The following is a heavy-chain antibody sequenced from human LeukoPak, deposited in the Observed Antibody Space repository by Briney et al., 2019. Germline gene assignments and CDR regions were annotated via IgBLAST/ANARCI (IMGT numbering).Heavy chain of an antibody. Sequence: GGSLRLSCAASGFTFTDYAMSWVRQAPEKGLEWISTISDNGGETYYADSVKGRFAISRDNSKNTLFLQMNSLRAEDSAVYYCARHASGSYFFGYWGQGTLVTVSS. CDR3: ARHASGSYFFGY. V-gene: IGHV3-23*01. CDR1: GFTFTDYA. J-gene: IGHJ4*02. CDR2: ISDNGGET. D-gene: IGHD3-10*01.